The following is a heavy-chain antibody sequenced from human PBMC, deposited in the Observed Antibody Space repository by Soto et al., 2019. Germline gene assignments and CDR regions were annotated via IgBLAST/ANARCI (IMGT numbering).Heavy chain of an antibody. CDR1: GGSISSYY. CDR3: ARRGYESSAPFDY. J-gene: IGHJ4*02. V-gene: IGHV4-59*08. Sequence: QVQLQESGPGLVKPSETLSLTCTVSGGSISSYYWSWIRQPPGKGLEWLGYIYYSGSTNYNPSLKRRVTILGDTSKNQFSLKLSAVTAADTAVYYCARRGYESSAPFDYWGQGTLVTVSS. D-gene: IGHD3-22*01. CDR2: IYYSGST.